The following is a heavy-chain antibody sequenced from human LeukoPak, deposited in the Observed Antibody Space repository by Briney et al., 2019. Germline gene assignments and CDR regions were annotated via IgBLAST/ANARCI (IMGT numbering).Heavy chain of an antibody. CDR2: INAGNGNT. V-gene: IGHV1-3*01. Sequence: ASVKVSCKASGYTFTSYAMHWVRQAPGQRLEWMGWINAGNGNTKYSQKFQGRVTMTRDTSTSTVYMELSSLRSEDTAVYYCARDTGPPGCSSTSCYPPRGPLDYWGQGTLVTVSS. CDR3: ARDTGPPGCSSTSCYPPRGPLDY. CDR1: GYTFTSYA. D-gene: IGHD2-2*01. J-gene: IGHJ4*02.